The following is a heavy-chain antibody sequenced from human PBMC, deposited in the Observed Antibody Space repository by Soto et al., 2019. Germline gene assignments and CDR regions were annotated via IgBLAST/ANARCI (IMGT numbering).Heavy chain of an antibody. J-gene: IGHJ6*02. D-gene: IGHD3-22*01. V-gene: IGHV6-1*01. CDR1: GDSVSSNSAA. Sequence: SQTLSLTCAISGDSVSSNSAAWNWIRQSPSRGLEWLGRTYYRSKWYNDYAVSVKSRITINPDTSKNQFSLQLNSVTPEDTAVYYCARDYYDSSGYYYIYYYGMDVWGQGTTVTVFS. CDR2: TYYRSKWYN. CDR3: ARDYYDSSGYYYIYYYGMDV.